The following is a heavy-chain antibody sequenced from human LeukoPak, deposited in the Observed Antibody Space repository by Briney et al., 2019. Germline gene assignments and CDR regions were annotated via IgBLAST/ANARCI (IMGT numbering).Heavy chain of an antibody. Sequence: GASVKVSCKASGYTFTSYGITWVRQAPGQGLEWMGWFSAYNGNSNYAQKLQGRVTMTTDTSTSTAYMELRSLRSDDTAVYYCARVHTLYYDFWSGYFAIQNNWFDPWGQGTLVTVSS. CDR2: FSAYNGNS. CDR1: GYTFTSYG. D-gene: IGHD3-3*01. V-gene: IGHV1-18*01. J-gene: IGHJ5*02. CDR3: ARVHTLYYDFWSGYFAIQNNWFDP.